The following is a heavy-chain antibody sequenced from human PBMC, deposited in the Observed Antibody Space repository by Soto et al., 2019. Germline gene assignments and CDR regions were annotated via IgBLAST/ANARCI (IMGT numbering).Heavy chain of an antibody. V-gene: IGHV3-30*03. D-gene: IGHD3-16*02. J-gene: IGHJ4*02. CDR2: ISYDGSNK. CDR1: GFTFSSYG. Sequence: QVQLVESGGGVVQPGRSLRLSCAASGFTFSSYGMHWVRQAPGKGLEWVAVISYDGSNKYYADSVKGGFTISRDNSKKPLYQQMTSLRSEDTAVYYCSTLGGTWGGSYRSYFDYWGQGTLVTVSS. CDR3: STLGGTWGGSYRSYFDY.